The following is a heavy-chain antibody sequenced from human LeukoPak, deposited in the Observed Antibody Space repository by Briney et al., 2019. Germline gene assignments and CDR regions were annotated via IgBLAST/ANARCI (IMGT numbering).Heavy chain of an antibody. CDR1: GFTFSSYE. D-gene: IGHD1-26*01. Sequence: GGSLRLSCAASGFTFSSYEMNWVRQAPGKAMEWVSSITSSGTYTFYADSVKGRLTISRDNAKNSLYLQMDSLGPEDTAVYYCARDPYSGNYGTYYYYYMDVWGKGTTVTISS. CDR2: ITSSGTYT. CDR3: ARDPYSGNYGTYYYYYMDV. V-gene: IGHV3-21*01. J-gene: IGHJ6*03.